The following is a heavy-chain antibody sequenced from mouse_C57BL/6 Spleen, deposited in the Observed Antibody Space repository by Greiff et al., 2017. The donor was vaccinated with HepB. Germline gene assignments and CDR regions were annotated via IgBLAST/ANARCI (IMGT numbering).Heavy chain of an antibody. CDR2: INPSNGGT. D-gene: IGHD2-5*01. V-gene: IGHV1-53*01. J-gene: IGHJ4*01. Sequence: QVQLQQPGTELVKPGASVKLSCKASGYTFTSYWMHWVKQRPGQGLEWIGNINPSNGGTNYNEKFKSKATLTVDKSSSTAYMQLSSLTSEDSAVYHCATYSNPLYAMDYWGQGTSVTVSS. CDR1: GYTFTSYW. CDR3: ATYSNPLYAMDY.